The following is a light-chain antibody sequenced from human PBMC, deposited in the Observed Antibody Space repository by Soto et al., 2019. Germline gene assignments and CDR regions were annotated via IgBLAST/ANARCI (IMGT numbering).Light chain of an antibody. V-gene: IGKV3-15*01. CDR2: DAS. CDR1: QSVRSN. J-gene: IGKJ1*01. Sequence: EIVMTHSPATLSVSPGERATLSCSASQSVRSNLAWYQQKPGQAPRLLISDASTRATGIPARFSGSGSGTEFTLTISSLQSEDFAVYYCQQYNNWPPWTFGQGTKVDIK. CDR3: QQYNNWPPWT.